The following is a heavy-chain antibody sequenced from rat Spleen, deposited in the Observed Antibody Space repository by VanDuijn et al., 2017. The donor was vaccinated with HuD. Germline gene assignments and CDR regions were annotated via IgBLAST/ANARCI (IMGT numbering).Heavy chain of an antibody. J-gene: IGHJ1*01. Sequence: EVQLVESGGGLVQPGRSLKLSCAASGFTFSDYGMAWVRQAPTKGLEWVATISYGDSSGHSSTYYRDSVKGRFTISRANAKSTLNLQMDSLRSEDTATYYCARQDTSGYSNWFTYWGPGTMVTVSS. CDR2: ISYGDSSGHSST. D-gene: IGHD4-3*01. CDR1: GFTFSDYG. CDR3: ARQDTSGYSNWFTY. V-gene: IGHV5-29*01.